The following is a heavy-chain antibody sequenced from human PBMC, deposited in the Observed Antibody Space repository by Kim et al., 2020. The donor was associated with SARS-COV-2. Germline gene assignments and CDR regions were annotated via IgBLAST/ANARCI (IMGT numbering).Heavy chain of an antibody. V-gene: IGHV3-30*04. CDR1: GFTFSTYS. J-gene: IGHJ6*02. D-gene: IGHD3-10*01. Sequence: GGSLRLSCAASGFTFSTYSMHWVRQAPGKGLEWMAVISDDGTIKYYADSVKGRFTIARANSMKTLYLQMISLTAEDTAVYYCAAGEFAELLYGHHHYYGLDGWGQGTTVTVSS. CDR3: AAGEFAELLYGHHHYYGLDG. CDR2: ISDDGTIK.